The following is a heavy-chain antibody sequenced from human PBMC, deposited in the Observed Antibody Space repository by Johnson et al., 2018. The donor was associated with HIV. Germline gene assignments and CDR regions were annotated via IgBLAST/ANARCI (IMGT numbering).Heavy chain of an antibody. CDR3: ARDKGIAARPDAFDI. D-gene: IGHD6-6*01. Sequence: VQLVESGGGLIQPGGSLRLSCAASGFTVSSNYMSWVRQAPGKGLEWVSAISGSGGSTYYADSVKGRFTISRDNSKNTLYLQMNSLRAEDTAVYYCARDKGIAARPDAFDIWGQGTMVTVSS. CDR1: GFTVSSNY. V-gene: IGHV3-66*03. J-gene: IGHJ3*02. CDR2: SGSGGST.